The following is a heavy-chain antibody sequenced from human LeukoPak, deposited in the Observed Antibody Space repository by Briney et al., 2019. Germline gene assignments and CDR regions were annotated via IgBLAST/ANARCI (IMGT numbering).Heavy chain of an antibody. CDR3: ARVRRYYDSSGYSQYFDY. CDR2: IYYSGST. CDR1: GGSISSSTYY. Sequence: SETLSLTCTVSGGSISSSTYYWGWIRQPPGKGLEWIGNIYYSGSTYYNPSLKSRVTISIDTSKNQFSLKLSSVTAADTAVYYCARVRRYYDSSGYSQYFDYWGQGTLVTVSS. V-gene: IGHV4-39*01. D-gene: IGHD3-22*01. J-gene: IGHJ4*02.